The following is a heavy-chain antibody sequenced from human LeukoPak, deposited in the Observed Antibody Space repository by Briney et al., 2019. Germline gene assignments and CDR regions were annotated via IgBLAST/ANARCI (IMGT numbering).Heavy chain of an antibody. Sequence: ASVKVSCKSSGYTFTGYYMHWVRQAPGQELEWMGRINPNSGGTNYAQKFQGRVTMTRDTSISTAYMELSRLRSDDTAVYYCARGSRGRWLQFTYFDYWGQGTLVTVSS. CDR1: GYTFTGYY. CDR3: ARGSRGRWLQFTYFDY. CDR2: INPNSGGT. J-gene: IGHJ4*02. D-gene: IGHD5-24*01. V-gene: IGHV1-2*06.